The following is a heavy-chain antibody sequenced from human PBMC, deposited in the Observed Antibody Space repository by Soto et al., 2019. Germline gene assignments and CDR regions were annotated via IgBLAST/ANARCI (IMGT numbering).Heavy chain of an antibody. D-gene: IGHD3-22*01. CDR3: ATDSTGHYRNTPGYYFDY. CDR2: ITPYTGNT. V-gene: IGHV1-18*04. Sequence: GASVKVSCKASGYIFRNYGITWLRQAPGQGLEWLGWITPYTGNTNYSQSLKGRLSMTTDTSTGTAFMELRSLRSDDTATYYCATDSTGHYRNTPGYYFDYWGQGTLVTVSS. CDR1: GYIFRNYG. J-gene: IGHJ4*02.